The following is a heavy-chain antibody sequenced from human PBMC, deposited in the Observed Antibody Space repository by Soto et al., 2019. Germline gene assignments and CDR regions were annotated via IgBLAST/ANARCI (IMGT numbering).Heavy chain of an antibody. D-gene: IGHD3-22*01. CDR3: ARRNYYYDRSGYYYWFDP. CDR2: ISYDGSNK. V-gene: IGHV3-30*03. Sequence: PGGSLRLSCAASGFTFSSYGMHWVRQAPGKGLEWVAVISYDGSNKYYADSVKGRFTISRDNSKNTLYLQMNSLRAEDTAMYYCARRNYYYDRSGYYYWFDPWGQGTLVTVSS. J-gene: IGHJ5*02. CDR1: GFTFSSYG.